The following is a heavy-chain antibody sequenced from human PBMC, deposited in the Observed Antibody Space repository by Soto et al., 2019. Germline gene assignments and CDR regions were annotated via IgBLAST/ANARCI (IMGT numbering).Heavy chain of an antibody. CDR3: ARATRVTTSGTTAYYFDY. V-gene: IGHV4-31*02. J-gene: IGHJ4*02. CDR1: GDSISNCAHF. D-gene: IGHD4-4*01. CDR2: ISHNMGA. Sequence: PSETLSLTWTVSGDSISNCAHFWTWIRQHPGEGLEWIGYISHNMGAYHKPSLESRVTMSVDRSKNLFSLKLSSLTAADTAIYFCARATRVTTSGTTAYYFDYWGQGTLVTVSS.